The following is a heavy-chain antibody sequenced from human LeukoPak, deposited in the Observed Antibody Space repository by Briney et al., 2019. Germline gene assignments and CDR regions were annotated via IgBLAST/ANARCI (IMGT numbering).Heavy chain of an antibody. V-gene: IGHV4-34*01. J-gene: IGHJ5*02. CDR1: GGSFSGYY. CDR2: INHSGST. CDR3: ARDIDYGGYNWFDP. D-gene: IGHD4-23*01. Sequence: SSETLSLTCAVYGGSFSGYYWSWIRQPPGKGLEWIGEINHSGSTNYNPSLKSRVTISVDTSKNQFSLKLSSVTAADTAVYYCARDIDYGGYNWFDPWGQGTLVTVSS.